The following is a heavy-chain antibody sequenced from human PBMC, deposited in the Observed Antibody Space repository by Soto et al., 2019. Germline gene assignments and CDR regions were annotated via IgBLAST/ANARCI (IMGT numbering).Heavy chain of an antibody. CDR2: INHRGTI. D-gene: IGHD2-2*01. J-gene: IGHJ6*02. V-gene: IGHV4-30-4*01. CDR3: ARGSVVPAAISYYYGMDV. Sequence: PSETLSLTCTVSGGSISSGDYYWSWIRQPPGKGLEWIGFINHRGTINYNPSLRSRVTISVDTSKNQFSLKLSSVTAADTAVYYCARGSVVPAAISYYYGMDVWGQGTTVTVSS. CDR1: GGSISSGDYY.